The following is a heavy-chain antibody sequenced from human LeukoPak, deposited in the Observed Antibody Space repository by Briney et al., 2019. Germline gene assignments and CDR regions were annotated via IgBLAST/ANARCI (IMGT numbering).Heavy chain of an antibody. CDR2: IYYSGST. J-gene: IGHJ4*02. Sequence: PSETLSLTCTVSGGSISSSSYYWGWIRQPPGKGLEWIGSIYYSGSTYYNPSLKSRVTLYVDTSKNQFSLKLSSATAADTAVYYCARGRRDGYNLEYFDKWGQGTLVTVSS. CDR3: ARGRRDGYNLEYFDK. CDR1: GGSISSSSYY. D-gene: IGHD5-24*01. V-gene: IGHV4-39*01.